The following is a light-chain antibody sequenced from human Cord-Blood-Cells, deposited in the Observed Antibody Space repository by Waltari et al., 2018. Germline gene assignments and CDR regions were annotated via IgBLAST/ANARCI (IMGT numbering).Light chain of an antibody. V-gene: IGKV1-39*01. J-gene: IGKJ4*01. CDR1: QSISSY. CDR3: QQSYSTPLT. CDR2: AAS. Sequence: DIQMTQSPSSLSAPVGDRVTITCRASQSISSYLNWYQQKPGKAPKLLIYAASSLQSVVPSRVSGSGSGTDFTLTISSLQPEDFATYYCQQSYSTPLTFGGGTKVEIK.